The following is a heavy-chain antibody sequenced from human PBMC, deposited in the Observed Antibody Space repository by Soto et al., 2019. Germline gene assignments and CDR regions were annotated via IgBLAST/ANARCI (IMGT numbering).Heavy chain of an antibody. V-gene: IGHV3-23*01. D-gene: IGHD3-9*01. Sequence: GGSLRLSCAASGFTFSSYAMSWVRQAPGKGLEWVSAISGSGGSTYYADSVKGRFTISRDNSKNTLYLQMNSLRAEDTAVYYCAKGSGYFDWLTHFDYWGQGTLVTVSS. CDR1: GFTFSSYA. CDR2: ISGSGGST. J-gene: IGHJ4*02. CDR3: AKGSGYFDWLTHFDY.